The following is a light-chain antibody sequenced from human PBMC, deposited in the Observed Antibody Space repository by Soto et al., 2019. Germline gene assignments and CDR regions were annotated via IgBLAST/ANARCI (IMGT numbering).Light chain of an antibody. CDR2: DAS. CDR1: RTISNY. Sequence: EIVLTQSPGTLSLSPGERATLSCRASRTISNYLAWYQQRPGQAPRLLISDASSRAAGIPARFSGSGSGTDFTLTISGLEFEDSAVYYCQQRSDWPLTFGGGTKV. CDR3: QQRSDWPLT. J-gene: IGKJ4*01. V-gene: IGKV3-11*01.